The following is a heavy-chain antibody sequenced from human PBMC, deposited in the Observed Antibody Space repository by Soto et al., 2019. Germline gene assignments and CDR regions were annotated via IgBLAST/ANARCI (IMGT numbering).Heavy chain of an antibody. CDR2: INHSGST. V-gene: IGHV4-34*01. CDR3: ARGTGIAVAGTDDAHIIDY. D-gene: IGHD6-19*01. CDR1: GGSFSGYY. J-gene: IGHJ4*02. Sequence: PSETLSLTCAVYGGSFSGYYWSWIRQPPGKGLEWIGEINHSGSTNYNPSLKSRVTISVDTSKNQFSLKLSSVTAADTAVYYCARGTGIAVAGTDDAHIIDYWGQGTLVTVSS.